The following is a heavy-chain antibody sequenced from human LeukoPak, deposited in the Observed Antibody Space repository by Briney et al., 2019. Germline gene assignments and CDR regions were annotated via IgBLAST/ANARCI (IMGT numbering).Heavy chain of an antibody. CDR1: GYTLTELS. CDR2: FDPEDGET. V-gene: IGHV1-24*01. CDR3: ARANVVPAAENDAFDI. J-gene: IGHJ3*02. Sequence: ASVKVSCKVSGYTLTELSMHWVRQAPGKGLEWMGGFDPEDGETIYAQKFQGRVTMTEDTSTDTAYMELSSLRSEDTAVYYCARANVVPAAENDAFDIWGQGTMVTVSS. D-gene: IGHD2-2*01.